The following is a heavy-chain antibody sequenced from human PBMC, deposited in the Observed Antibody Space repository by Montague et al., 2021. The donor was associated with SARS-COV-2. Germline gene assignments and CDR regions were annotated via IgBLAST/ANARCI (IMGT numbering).Heavy chain of an antibody. D-gene: IGHD3-10*01. CDR1: GYSFTSYW. CDR3: ASLPEGRFGELRGVNAFDI. V-gene: IGHV5-10-1*01. Sequence: QSVAEVKTPGESLRISCKGSGYSFTSYWISWVRQMPGKGLEWMGRIGPSDSYTNYSPSFQGHVTISADKSISTAYLQWSSLKASDTAMYYCASLPEGRFGELRGVNAFDIWGQGTMVTASS. CDR2: IGPSDSYT. J-gene: IGHJ3*02.